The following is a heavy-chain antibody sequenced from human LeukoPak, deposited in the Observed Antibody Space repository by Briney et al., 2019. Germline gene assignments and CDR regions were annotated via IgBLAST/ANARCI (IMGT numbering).Heavy chain of an antibody. J-gene: IGHJ4*02. D-gene: IGHD5-24*01. CDR1: GFTFSSYW. Sequence: PGGSLRLPCAASGFTFSSYWMHWVRQAPGKGLVWVSCINSDGSSTSYADSVKGRFTISRDNAKNTLYLQMNSLRAEDTAVYYCAREVEMATINYWGQGTLVTVSS. V-gene: IGHV3-74*01. CDR2: INSDGSST. CDR3: AREVEMATINY.